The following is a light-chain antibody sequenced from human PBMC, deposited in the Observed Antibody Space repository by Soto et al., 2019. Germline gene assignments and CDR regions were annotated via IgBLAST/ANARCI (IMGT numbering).Light chain of an antibody. CDR3: QQYDNLLT. CDR1: QSISSW. Sequence: DIEMTQSPSTLSASVGERVTITCRASQSISSWLAWYQQKPGKAPKLLIYDASNLETGVPSRFSGSGSGTDFTFTISSLQPEDIATYYCQQYDNLLTFGGGTKVDIK. J-gene: IGKJ4*01. CDR2: DAS. V-gene: IGKV1-33*01.